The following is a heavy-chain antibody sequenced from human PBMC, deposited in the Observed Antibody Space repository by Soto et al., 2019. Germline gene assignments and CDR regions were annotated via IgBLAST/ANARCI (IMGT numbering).Heavy chain of an antibody. CDR2: LSFDGTAE. V-gene: IGHV3-30*03. CDR3: ARVATRLQSMEVLEY. D-gene: IGHD2-21*02. CDR1: GFIFRDYL. J-gene: IGHJ4*02. Sequence: QVQLEESGGGVVQPGTSLRLSCKASGFIFRDYLIHWVRQAPGKGLEWLAVLSFDGTAEYYADSTRGRFTISRDIPKSTTYLVINNVRREDTAMYCCARVATRLQSMEVLEYWGQGTLVTVPS.